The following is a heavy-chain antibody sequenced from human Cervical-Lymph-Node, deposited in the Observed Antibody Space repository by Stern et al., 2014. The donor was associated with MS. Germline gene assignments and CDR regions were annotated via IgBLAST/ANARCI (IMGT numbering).Heavy chain of an antibody. CDR1: GITFSHSA. Sequence: MQLVESGPEVKKPGTSVQVSCKASGITFSHSAVQWLRQARGQRLEWIGWVVDLNGDTNYAQSFQERVTITRDMSTSTVYMELRSLRSEDTAVYYCASERYAYYDDQRPPGGFGPWGQGTLVTVSS. J-gene: IGHJ5*02. CDR3: ASERYAYYDDQRPPGGFGP. CDR2: VVDLNGDT. V-gene: IGHV1-58*01. D-gene: IGHD3-3*01.